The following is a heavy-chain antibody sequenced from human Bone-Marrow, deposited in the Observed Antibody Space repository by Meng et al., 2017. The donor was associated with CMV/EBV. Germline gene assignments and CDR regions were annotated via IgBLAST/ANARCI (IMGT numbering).Heavy chain of an antibody. CDR3: ARWEALGYCSSTSCQPI. Sequence: ASVKVSCKASGYRFTKYGISWVRQAPGQGLEWMGWISAYNGNADYAQKLQGRVTMTTDTSTSTAYMELRSLRSDDTAVYYCARWEALGYCSSTSCQPIWGQGTMVTVSS. J-gene: IGHJ3*02. D-gene: IGHD2-2*01. V-gene: IGHV1-18*01. CDR2: ISAYNGNA. CDR1: GYRFTKYG.